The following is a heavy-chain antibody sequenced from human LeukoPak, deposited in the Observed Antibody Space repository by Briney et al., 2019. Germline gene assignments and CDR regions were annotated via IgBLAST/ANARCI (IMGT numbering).Heavy chain of an antibody. CDR1: GYSFSNYW. D-gene: IGHD2-21*02. J-gene: IGHJ4*02. V-gene: IGHV5-51*01. Sequence: GESLKISCEGSGYSFSNYWIGWVRQMPGKGLEWMEIIYPGDYETRYSPSFQGLVTISVDKSISTAYLQWGSLKASDTAMYYCAIPPGYCGTDCSFDHWGQGTLVTVSS. CDR2: IYPGDYET. CDR3: AIPPGYCGTDCSFDH.